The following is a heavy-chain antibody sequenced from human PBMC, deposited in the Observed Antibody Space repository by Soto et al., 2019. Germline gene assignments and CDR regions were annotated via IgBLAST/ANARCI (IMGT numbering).Heavy chain of an antibody. CDR3: ARGQRFSDWFDP. Sequence: SETLSLTCTISGGAIGSHYWTWIRQPAGKGLEWIGRIYSSGSTQYNPSLQSRVTMSLDTSKNQFSLRLESVTAADTAVYYCARGQRFSDWFDPWGQGTLVTVSS. V-gene: IGHV4-4*07. J-gene: IGHJ5*02. CDR1: GGAIGSHY. D-gene: IGHD3-3*01. CDR2: IYSSGST.